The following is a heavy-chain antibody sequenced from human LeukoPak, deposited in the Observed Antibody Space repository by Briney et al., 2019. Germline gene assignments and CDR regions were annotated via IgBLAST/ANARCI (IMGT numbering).Heavy chain of an antibody. CDR1: GYTFTSYD. V-gene: IGHV1-8*01. D-gene: IGHD6-13*01. CDR2: MNPNSGNT. CDR3: AMGIAAGNTPVDY. J-gene: IGHJ4*02. Sequence: ASVKVSCKASGYTFTSYDINWVRQATGQGLEWMGWMNPNSGNTDYAQKFQGRVTMTRNTSISTAYMELSSLRSEDTAVYYCAMGIAAGNTPVDYWGQGTLVTVSS.